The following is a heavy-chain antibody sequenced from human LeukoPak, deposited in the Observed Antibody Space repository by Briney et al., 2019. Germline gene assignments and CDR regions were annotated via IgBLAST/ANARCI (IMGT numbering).Heavy chain of an antibody. CDR3: ARQYYDILTDPNYFDS. V-gene: IGHV5-51*01. D-gene: IGHD3-9*01. CDR2: ILPGNSDT. Sequence: GESLKISCKGSGYSFTSYWIGWVRQMAGKGLEWVGIILPGNSDTRYSPSFQGQVTMSADKSISTAYLQWSSLKAADTAMYYCARQYYDILTDPNYFDSWGQGTLVTVSS. CDR1: GYSFTSYW. J-gene: IGHJ4*02.